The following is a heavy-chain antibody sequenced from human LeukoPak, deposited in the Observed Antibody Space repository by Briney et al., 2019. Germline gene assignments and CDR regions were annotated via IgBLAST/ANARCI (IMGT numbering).Heavy chain of an antibody. CDR1: GGSFSTYY. J-gene: IGHJ6*02. V-gene: IGHV4-34*01. Sequence: SETLSLTCAVYGGSFSTYYWNWIRQPPGKGLEWIGEINHSGSTNYSPSLKSRVTISVDTSKNQFSLRLNSVTAADTAVYYCALIPFDYYYGMDVWGQGTTVTVSS. CDR2: INHSGST. CDR3: ALIPFDYYYGMDV.